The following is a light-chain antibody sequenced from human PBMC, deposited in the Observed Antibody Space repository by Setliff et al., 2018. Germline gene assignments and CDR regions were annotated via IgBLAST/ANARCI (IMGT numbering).Light chain of an antibody. CDR3: FSYASSGSYV. CDR2: DVT. Sequence: QSALTQPASVSGSPGQSITTSCTGTTSDVGGYNYVSWYQQHPGKAPKLMIYDVTNRPSGVSNRFSGSKSGNTASLTISGLQAEDEADYYCFSYASSGSYVFGTGTKVTVL. CDR1: TSDVGGYNY. V-gene: IGLV2-14*01. J-gene: IGLJ1*01.